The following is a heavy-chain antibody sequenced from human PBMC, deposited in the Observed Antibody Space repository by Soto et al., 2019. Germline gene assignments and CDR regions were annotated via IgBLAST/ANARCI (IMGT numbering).Heavy chain of an antibody. Sequence: GGSLRLSCSASGFSFSSYAMGWVRQAPGKGLEWVSTISASGVSTYHADSVKGRFAASRDNANSTLYLQMNSLRAEDTGTYYCAKSPKEGGGSWGQGTLVTVSS. D-gene: IGHD3-16*01. CDR2: ISASGVST. J-gene: IGHJ5*02. V-gene: IGHV3-23*01. CDR3: AKSPKEGGGS. CDR1: GFSFSSYA.